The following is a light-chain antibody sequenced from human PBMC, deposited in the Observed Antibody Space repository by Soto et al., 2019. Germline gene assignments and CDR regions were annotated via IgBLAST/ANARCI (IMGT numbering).Light chain of an antibody. J-gene: IGKJ5*01. Sequence: DVQMTQSKPSLSASVGDRVTITCQASQDISKSLNWYQQKPGQVPKLLIYDVSNLEAGVPSRFSGGGSGTDFTFTINNLQPEDIATYYCQRYDNCRITFGQGTRLEIK. V-gene: IGKV1-33*01. CDR2: DVS. CDR1: QDISKS. CDR3: QRYDNCRIT.